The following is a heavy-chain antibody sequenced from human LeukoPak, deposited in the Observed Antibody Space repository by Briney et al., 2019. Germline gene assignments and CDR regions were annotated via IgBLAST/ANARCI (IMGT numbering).Heavy chain of an antibody. D-gene: IGHD6-13*01. CDR1: GYTFTVFY. CDR3: TRTHLAADGARPIDY. Sequence: ASVPVSCKSSGYTFTVFYMHWLQQAPGRGLEWLGWIDTRSGVTEYAQNFQGRVTMTRATSINTAYMELRSLTSDDTAVYYCTRTHLAADGARPIDYWGQGTLVTVSS. CDR2: IDTRSGVT. J-gene: IGHJ4*02. V-gene: IGHV1-2*02.